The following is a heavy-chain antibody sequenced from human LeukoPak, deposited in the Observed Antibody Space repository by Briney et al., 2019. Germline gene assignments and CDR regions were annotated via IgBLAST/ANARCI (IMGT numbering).Heavy chain of an antibody. Sequence: PGGSLRLSCAASGFTFTNYWMHWVRQAPGKGLVWVSRINSDGSSTSYADSVKGRFTISRDNSKNTLYLQMNSLRAEDTSVYYCAKVPARFLEFNDAFDIWGQGTMVTVSS. J-gene: IGHJ3*02. D-gene: IGHD3-3*01. CDR3: AKVPARFLEFNDAFDI. CDR2: INSDGSST. V-gene: IGHV3-74*01. CDR1: GFTFTNYW.